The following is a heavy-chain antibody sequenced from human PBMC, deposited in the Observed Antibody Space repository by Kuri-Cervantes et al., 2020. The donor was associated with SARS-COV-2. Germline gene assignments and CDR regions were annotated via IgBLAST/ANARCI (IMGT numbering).Heavy chain of an antibody. CDR2: ISYDGSNK. Sequence: GESLKISCAASGFTFSSYAMHWVRQAPGKGLEWVAVISYDGSNKYYADSVKGRFTISRENAKNSLYLQMNSPRAEDTAVYYCARIPSTIFGVVIGGLDVWGKGTTVTVSS. CDR3: ARIPSTIFGVVIGGLDV. CDR1: GFTFSSYA. J-gene: IGHJ6*04. D-gene: IGHD3-3*01. V-gene: IGHV3-30*14.